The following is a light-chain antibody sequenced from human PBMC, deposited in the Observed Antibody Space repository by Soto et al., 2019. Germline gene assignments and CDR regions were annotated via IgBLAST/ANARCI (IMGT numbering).Light chain of an antibody. CDR2: AAS. J-gene: IGKJ1*01. V-gene: IGKV1-39*01. Sequence: DIQMTQSPSSLSASVGDRVTITCRASQSISNYLNWYQQKPGKAPKLLMYAASSLQSGVPSRFGGSGSGTDFTLTISSLQPEDFATYYCQQGYSTPRTFGKGTKVEIK. CDR1: QSISNY. CDR3: QQGYSTPRT.